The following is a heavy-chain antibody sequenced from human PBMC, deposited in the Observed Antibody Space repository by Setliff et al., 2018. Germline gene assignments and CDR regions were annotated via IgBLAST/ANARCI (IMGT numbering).Heavy chain of an antibody. CDR2: IKEDGTEK. CDR1: GFTFDDYG. CDR3: ARSLARVSGGDCYSTSFCYNYYMDV. V-gene: IGHV3-7*03. Sequence: GSLRLSCAASGFTFDDYGMSWVRQAPGKGLEWVANIKEDGTEKYYVDSVKGRFTIFRDNAKKSLHLQMNSLRAEDTAVYYCARSLARVSGGDCYSTSFCYNYYMDVWGKGTTVTVSS. D-gene: IGHD2-21*02. J-gene: IGHJ6*03.